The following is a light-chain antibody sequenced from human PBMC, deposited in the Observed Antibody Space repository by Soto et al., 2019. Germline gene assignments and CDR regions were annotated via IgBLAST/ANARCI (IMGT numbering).Light chain of an antibody. CDR2: DAS. J-gene: IGKJ4*01. CDR3: QQRSNWPRT. Sequence: IVLTQSPATLSLSPGERATLSGRASQSVSSYLAWYQQKPGQAPRLLIYDASNRATGIPARFSGSGSGTDFTLTISSLEPEEFAVYYCQQRSNWPRTFGGGTKVEIK. V-gene: IGKV3-11*01. CDR1: QSVSSY.